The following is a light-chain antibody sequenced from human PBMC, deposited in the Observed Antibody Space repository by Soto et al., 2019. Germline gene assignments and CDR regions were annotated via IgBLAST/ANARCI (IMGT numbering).Light chain of an antibody. CDR2: GAF. CDR3: QQRNIWPPAT. CDR1: PSVTKY. Sequence: EIVLTQSPSTLSLSPGERATLSCRASPSVTKYLAWYQQKPGQPPRLLIYGAFNRAAGIPARFSGSGSGTDFTLTISSMEPEDSAVYYCQQRNIWPPATFGQGTRLEIK. V-gene: IGKV3-11*01. J-gene: IGKJ5*01.